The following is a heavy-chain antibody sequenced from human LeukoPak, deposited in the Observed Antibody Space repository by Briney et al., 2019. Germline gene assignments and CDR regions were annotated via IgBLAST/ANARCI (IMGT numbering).Heavy chain of an antibody. J-gene: IGHJ4*02. D-gene: IGHD6-13*01. V-gene: IGHV4-30-2*01. CDR2: IYHTGRT. CDR3: ARVTGAAVFDY. Sequence: SETLSLTCAFSVGSISTDGYSSTWIRQPPGKGLEWIWYIYHTGRTYYNPSLKGRVTMSVDRSKNQFSLKLNSVTAADTAVYFCARVTGAAVFDYWGQGTLVTVSS. CDR1: VGSISTDGYS.